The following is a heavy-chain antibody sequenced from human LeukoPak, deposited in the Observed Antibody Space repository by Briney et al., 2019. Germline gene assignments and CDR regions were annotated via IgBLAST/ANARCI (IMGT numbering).Heavy chain of an antibody. V-gene: IGHV4-59*01. D-gene: IGHD1-1*01. CDR1: GGSISSYY. Sequence: PSETLSLTCTVSGGSISSYYWSWIRQPPGKGLEWIGYIYYSGSTNYNPSLKSRVTISVDTSKNQFSLKLSSVTAADTAVYYCARLDRTGRHFDYWGQGTLVTVSS. CDR2: IYYSGST. CDR3: ARLDRTGRHFDY. J-gene: IGHJ4*02.